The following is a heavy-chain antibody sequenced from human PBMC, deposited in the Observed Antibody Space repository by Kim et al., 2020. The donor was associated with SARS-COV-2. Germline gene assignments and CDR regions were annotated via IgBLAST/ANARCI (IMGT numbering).Heavy chain of an antibody. CDR1: GFTFSSYG. D-gene: IGHD3-3*01. V-gene: IGHV3-30*18. CDR3: AKDQKYYDFWSGYFSGLEAAENDHYDGIDV. J-gene: IGHJ6*02. Sequence: GGSLRLSCAASGFTFSSYGMHWVRQAPGKGLEWVAVISYDGSNKYYADSVKGRFTISRDNSKNTLYLQMNSLRAEDTAVYYCAKDQKYYDFWSGYFSGLEAAENDHYDGIDVWGQGPTVTVSS. CDR2: ISYDGSNK.